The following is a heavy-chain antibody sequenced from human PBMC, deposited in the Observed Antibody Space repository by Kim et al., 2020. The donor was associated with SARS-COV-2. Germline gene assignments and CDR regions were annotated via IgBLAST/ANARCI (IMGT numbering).Heavy chain of an antibody. Sequence: ASVKVSCKASGYTFTDYYMHWVRQAPGQGLEWMGWVSARSGATNYAQRFQGRVAISTAYMDLSRLRSDDTAVYYCATSLEYIVTEGLRLVYYYNMDVWGQGTTVTVAS. CDR1: GYTFTDYY. CDR2: VSARSGAT. CDR3: ATSLEYIVTEGLRLVYYYNMDV. D-gene: IGHD2-15*01. J-gene: IGHJ6*02. V-gene: IGHV1-2*02.